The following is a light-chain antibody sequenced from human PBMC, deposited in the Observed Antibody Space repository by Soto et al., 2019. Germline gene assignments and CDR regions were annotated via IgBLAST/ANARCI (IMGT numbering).Light chain of an antibody. CDR3: QQYNDSPFT. CDR1: QSVSRN. J-gene: IGKJ3*01. CDR2: GAS. V-gene: IGKV3-15*01. Sequence: EIVMTQSPATLSVSPGERATLSCRASQSVSRNLAWYQQKPGQAPRLLIYGASIRAAGFPARFSASGAGTEFTLTVSSLQSEDFEFYFCQQYNDSPFTFGPGTKVDI.